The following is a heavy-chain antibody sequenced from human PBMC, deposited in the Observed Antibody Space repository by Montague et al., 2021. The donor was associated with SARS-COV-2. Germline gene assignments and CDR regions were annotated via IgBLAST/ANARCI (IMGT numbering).Heavy chain of an antibody. CDR1: GGSTSSYY. V-gene: IGHV4-59*13. CDR3: ARLPYDNSYGMDV. Sequence: SETLSLTCTVSGGSTSSYYWSWIRQPPGKGLEWIGYIDYSGSTNYNPSLQSRVIISVDRSKIQFSLKLNSVTAADTAIYYCARLPYDNSYGMDVWGQGTTVTVSS. CDR2: IDYSGST. D-gene: IGHD3-9*01. J-gene: IGHJ6*02.